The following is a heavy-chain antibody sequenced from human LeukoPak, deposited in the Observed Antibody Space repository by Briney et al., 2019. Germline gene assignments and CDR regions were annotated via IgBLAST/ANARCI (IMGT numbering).Heavy chain of an antibody. CDR2: IYSGGST. D-gene: IGHD3-10*01. Sequence: PGGSLRLSCAASGFTVSSNYMSWVRQAPGKGLEWVSVIYSGGSTYYADSVKGRFTISRDNPKNTLYLQMNSLRAEDTAVYYCARDFPGYYYGSGSSRGDYWGQGTLVTVSS. J-gene: IGHJ4*02. V-gene: IGHV3-53*01. CDR3: ARDFPGYYYGSGSSRGDY. CDR1: GFTVSSNY.